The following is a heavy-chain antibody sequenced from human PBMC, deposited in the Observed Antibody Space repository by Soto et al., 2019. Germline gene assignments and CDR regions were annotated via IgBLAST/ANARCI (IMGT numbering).Heavy chain of an antibody. CDR1: AFAFRSNY. V-gene: IGHV3-53*01. Sequence: EVQLLESGGGLVQPGGSLRLSCAASAFAFRSNYLSWVRQAPGKGLEWVSALSADGGAYYADSVKGRFAISRDNSKNTLYLQMDSLTAEDTAIYYCARDVLAVAGSADYWGQGTLVTVSA. J-gene: IGHJ4*02. CDR2: LSADGGA. CDR3: ARDVLAVAGSADY. D-gene: IGHD6-19*01.